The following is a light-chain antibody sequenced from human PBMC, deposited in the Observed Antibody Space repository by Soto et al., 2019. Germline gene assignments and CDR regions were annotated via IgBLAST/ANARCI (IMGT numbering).Light chain of an antibody. J-gene: IGKJ1*01. CDR2: EAS. V-gene: IGKV1-27*01. Sequence: NQMTQSPSSLSASVGDRVTITCRASLGISNYLAWYQQKPGKVPKLLIYEASTLKSGVPSRFSGSVSGTDFTLTISSLQPEDVATYYCQKYNSAPWTFGQGTKVEIK. CDR1: LGISNY. CDR3: QKYNSAPWT.